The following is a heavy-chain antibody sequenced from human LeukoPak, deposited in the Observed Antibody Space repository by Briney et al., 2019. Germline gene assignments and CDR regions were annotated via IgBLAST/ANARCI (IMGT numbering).Heavy chain of an antibody. CDR3: ATSRGYFFRWFQH. CDR1: GFTFSNYE. CDR2: IASSGSTI. V-gene: IGHV3-48*03. J-gene: IGHJ1*01. D-gene: IGHD3-22*01. Sequence: GGSLRLSCSASGFTFSNYEMNWVRQAPGKGLEWVSYIASSGSTIYYADSVKGRFTISRDSAKSSLYLQMNSLRADDTAVYYCATSRGYFFRWFQHWGQGTLVTVSS.